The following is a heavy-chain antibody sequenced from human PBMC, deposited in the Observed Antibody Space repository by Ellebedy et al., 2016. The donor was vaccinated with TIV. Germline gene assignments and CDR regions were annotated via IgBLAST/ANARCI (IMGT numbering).Heavy chain of an antibody. CDR2: IYPGDSDT. CDR1: GYSFTGYW. V-gene: IGHV5-51*01. CDR3: ARVGRYCSGGSCYAEYGMDV. Sequence: GESLKISCEAFGYSFTGYWIGWVRQMPGKGLEWMGIIYPGDSDTTYSPSFQGQVTISADKSINIAYLQWSSLKASDTAMYYCARVGRYCSGGSCYAEYGMDVWGQGTTVTVSS. D-gene: IGHD2-15*01. J-gene: IGHJ6*02.